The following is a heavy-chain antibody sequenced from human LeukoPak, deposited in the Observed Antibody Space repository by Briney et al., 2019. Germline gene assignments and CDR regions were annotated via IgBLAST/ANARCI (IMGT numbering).Heavy chain of an antibody. D-gene: IGHD1-26*01. J-gene: IGHJ4*02. V-gene: IGHV5-51*01. CDR1: GYSFTSYW. CDR2: IYPGDSDT. CDR3: ARGSMVGATRNYFDY. Sequence: GESLQISCKGSGYSFTSYWIGWVRQMPGKGLEWMGIIYPGDSDTRYSPSFQGQVTISADKSISTAYLQWSSLKASDTAMYYCARGSMVGATRNYFDYWGQGTLVTVSS.